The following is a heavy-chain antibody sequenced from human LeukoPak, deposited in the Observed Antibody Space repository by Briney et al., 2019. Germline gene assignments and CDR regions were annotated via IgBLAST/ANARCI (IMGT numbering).Heavy chain of an antibody. CDR1: GYTFTGYY. D-gene: IGHD4-17*01. V-gene: IGHV1-2*06. J-gene: IGHJ4*02. CDR3: ARDDYGDYLFDY. CDR2: INPNSGGT. Sequence: ASVKVSCKASGYTFTGYYMHWVRQAPGQGLEWMGRINPNSGGTNYAQKFQGRVTMTRDTSISTAYMELSRLRSDDTAVSYCARDDYGDYLFDYWGQGTLVTVSS.